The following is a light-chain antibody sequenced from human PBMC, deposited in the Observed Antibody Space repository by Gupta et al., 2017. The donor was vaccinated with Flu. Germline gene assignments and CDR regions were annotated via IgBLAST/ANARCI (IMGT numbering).Light chain of an antibody. CDR1: TGAVTSDYY. J-gene: IGLJ3*02. Sequence: QTVVTQEPSLTASPGGTVTPTCASNTGAVTSDYYPNWFQQTPGQPPRALIYSTTSKYSWTPARFSGSLLGGKAALILSGVQPEDEAEYYCLLYYGGQGVFGGGTKLTVL. CDR3: LLYYGGQGV. CDR2: STT. V-gene: IGLV7-43*01.